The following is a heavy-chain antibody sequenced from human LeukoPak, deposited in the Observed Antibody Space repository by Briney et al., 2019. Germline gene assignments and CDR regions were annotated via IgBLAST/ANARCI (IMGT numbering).Heavy chain of an antibody. CDR2: ISAYNGNT. CDR3: ARSRLWSPRDAFDI. V-gene: IGHV1-18*01. J-gene: IGHJ3*02. D-gene: IGHD3-16*01. Sequence: ASVKVSCKASGYTFTSYGISWVRQAPGQGLEWMGWISAYNGNTNYAQKLQGRVTMTTDTSTSTVYMELSSLRSEDTAVYYCARSRLWSPRDAFDIWAQGTMVTVSS. CDR1: GYTFTSYG.